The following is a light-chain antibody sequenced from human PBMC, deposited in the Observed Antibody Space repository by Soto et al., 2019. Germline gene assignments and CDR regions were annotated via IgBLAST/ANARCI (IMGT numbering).Light chain of an antibody. J-gene: IGKJ1*01. CDR3: QHSARSVTT. CDR1: QSASSSS. V-gene: IGKV3-20*01. Sequence: EIVLTQSPGTLSLSPGERATVSCRASQSASSSSFAWYQQKPGQAPRLLISGASNRATGIPDRFSGSGSGADFTLTLSRLEPEDFAVYYCQHSARSVTTFGQGTRVEI. CDR2: GAS.